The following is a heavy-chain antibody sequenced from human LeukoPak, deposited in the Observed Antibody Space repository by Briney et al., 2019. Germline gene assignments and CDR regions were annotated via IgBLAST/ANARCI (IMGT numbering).Heavy chain of an antibody. Sequence: ASVKVSCKASGGTFSGYAISWVRQAPGQGLEWMGGIIPIFGTANYAQKFQGSVTITADESTSTAYMELSSLRSEDTAVYYCARDIVVVTARGDDYWGQGTLVTVSS. V-gene: IGHV1-69*13. J-gene: IGHJ4*02. D-gene: IGHD2-21*02. CDR2: IIPIFGTA. CDR1: GGTFSGYA. CDR3: ARDIVVVTARGDDY.